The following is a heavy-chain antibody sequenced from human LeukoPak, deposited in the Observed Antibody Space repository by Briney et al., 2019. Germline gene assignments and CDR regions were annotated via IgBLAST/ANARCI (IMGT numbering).Heavy chain of an antibody. D-gene: IGHD2-2*01. CDR1: GFTFSSYG. CDR3: AKDRARHIVVVPAAIDGRDAFDI. CDR2: IRYDGSNK. J-gene: IGHJ3*02. V-gene: IGHV3-30*02. Sequence: GGSLRLSCAASGFTFSSYGMHWVRQAPGKGLEWVAFIRYDGSNKYYADSVKGRFTISRDNSKNTLYLQMNCLRAEDTAVYYCAKDRARHIVVVPAAIDGRDAFDIWGQGTMVTVSS.